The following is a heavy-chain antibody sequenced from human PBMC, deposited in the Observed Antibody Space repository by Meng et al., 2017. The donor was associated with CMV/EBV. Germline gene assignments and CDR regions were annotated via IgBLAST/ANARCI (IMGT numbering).Heavy chain of an antibody. V-gene: IGHV4-30-4*08. Sequence: VHLQGSGPGLVKPSQTLSLTCAVSGGSISSGDCYWSWTRQPPGKGLIWIVYYYYSGSNYYNLSLKSRVTISVATSKIQFSLKLSSVTAADTALYDCARAQYSSSCDYWGQGTLVTVSS. D-gene: IGHD6-13*01. CDR3: ARAQYSSSCDY. CDR2: YYYSGSN. CDR1: GGSISSGDCY. J-gene: IGHJ4*02.